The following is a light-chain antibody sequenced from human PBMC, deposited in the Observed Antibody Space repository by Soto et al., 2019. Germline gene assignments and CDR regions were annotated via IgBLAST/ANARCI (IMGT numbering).Light chain of an antibody. CDR2: GAS. CDR1: RSVSSIY. CDR3: QQYGSSPGT. J-gene: IGKJ1*01. Sequence: EIVLTQSPGTLSLSPGERAILSCRASRSVSSIYLAWYQQKPGQAPRLLISGASRRATGIPDRISGSGSGTDFTLTISRLEPEDFAVYYCQQYGSSPGTFGQGTKVEIK. V-gene: IGKV3-20*01.